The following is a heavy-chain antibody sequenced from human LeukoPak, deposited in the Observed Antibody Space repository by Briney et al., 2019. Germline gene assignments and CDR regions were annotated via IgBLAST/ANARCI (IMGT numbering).Heavy chain of an antibody. V-gene: IGHV3-48*04. Sequence: GGSLRLSCAASGFTFSSYSMNWVRQAPGKGLEWVSYISSSSSTIYYADSVKGRFTISRDNAKNSLYLQMNSLGAEDTAVYYRARDVIRGYKDLDYWGQGTLVTVSS. CDR2: ISSSSSTI. CDR1: GFTFSSYS. J-gene: IGHJ4*02. CDR3: ARDVIRGYKDLDY. D-gene: IGHD5-24*01.